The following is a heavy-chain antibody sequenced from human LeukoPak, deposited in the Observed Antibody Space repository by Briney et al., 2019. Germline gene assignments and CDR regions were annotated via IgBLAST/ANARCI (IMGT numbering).Heavy chain of an antibody. D-gene: IGHD3-3*01. Sequence: GGSLRLSCAASGFTFSSYAMSWVRQAPGKGLEWVSAISNGGGSTNYADSVKGRFTISRDNPMNTVFLQMNSLRAEDTAVYYCATGGPGFLEWLPLDNWGQGTLATVSS. CDR1: GFTFSSYA. V-gene: IGHV3-23*01. CDR2: ISNGGGST. CDR3: ATGGPGFLEWLPLDN. J-gene: IGHJ4*02.